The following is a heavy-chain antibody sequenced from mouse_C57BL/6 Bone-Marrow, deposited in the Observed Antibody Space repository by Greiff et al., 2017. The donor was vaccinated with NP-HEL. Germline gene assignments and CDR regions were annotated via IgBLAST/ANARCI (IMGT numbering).Heavy chain of an antibody. J-gene: IGHJ4*01. CDR3: ARSYDYDDYYAMDY. CDR2: IDPSDSYT. Sequence: QVQLQQPGAELVMPGASVKLSCKASGYTFTSCWMHWVKQRPGQGLEWIGEIDPSDSYTNYNQKFKGKSTLTVDKSSSTAYMQLSSLTSEDSAVYYCARSYDYDDYYAMDYWGQGTSVTVSS. V-gene: IGHV1-69*01. D-gene: IGHD2-4*01. CDR1: GYTFTSCW.